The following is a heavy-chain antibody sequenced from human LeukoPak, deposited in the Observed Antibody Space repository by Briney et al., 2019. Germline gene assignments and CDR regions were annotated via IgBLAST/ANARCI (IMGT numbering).Heavy chain of an antibody. J-gene: IGHJ4*02. Sequence: SETLSLTCAVYGGSFSGYYWSWIRQPPGKGLEWIGEINHSGSTYYNPSLKSRVTISVDTSKNQFSLKLSSVTAADTAVYYCARGYSYGLYDYWGQGTLVTVSS. V-gene: IGHV4-34*01. CDR1: GGSFSGYY. D-gene: IGHD5-18*01. CDR2: INHSGST. CDR3: ARGYSYGLYDY.